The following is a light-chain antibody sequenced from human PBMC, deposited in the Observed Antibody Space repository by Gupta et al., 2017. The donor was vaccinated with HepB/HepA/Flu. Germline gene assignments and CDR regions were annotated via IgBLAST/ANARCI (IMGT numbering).Light chain of an antibody. Sequence: QSVLTQPPSVSGAPGPRVTLSCTGSSSNIGAGHDVHWYQQHPGTAPKLLIYDNNNRPSGVPDRFSGSKSGTSASLAITGLQAEDEADYYCQSYDSSLSGWVFGGGTKLTVL. V-gene: IGLV1-40*01. CDR2: DNN. CDR3: QSYDSSLSGWV. CDR1: SSNIGAGHD. J-gene: IGLJ3*02.